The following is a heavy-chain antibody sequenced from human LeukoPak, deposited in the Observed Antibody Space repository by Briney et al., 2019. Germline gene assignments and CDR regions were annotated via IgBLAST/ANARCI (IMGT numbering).Heavy chain of an antibody. CDR1: GFTFSSYE. Sequence: GGSLRLSCAASGFTFSSYEMNWVRQAPGKGLEWVSYISFSGSTIYYADSVKGRLTISRDNSKNTLYLQMGSLRAEDMAVYYCARYCNGDNCYSGYDYWGQGTLVTVSS. J-gene: IGHJ4*02. V-gene: IGHV3-48*03. D-gene: IGHD2-15*01. CDR2: ISFSGSTI. CDR3: ARYCNGDNCYSGYDY.